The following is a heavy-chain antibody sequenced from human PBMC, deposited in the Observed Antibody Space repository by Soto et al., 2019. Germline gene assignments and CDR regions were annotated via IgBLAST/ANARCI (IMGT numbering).Heavy chain of an antibody. J-gene: IGHJ6*02. D-gene: IGHD2-15*01. CDR1: GFIFSNCW. V-gene: IGHV3-74*01. Sequence: PGESLRLSYVASGFIFSNCWMYWVRQAPGMGLVWVSHINSDGSYTTYADSVKGRFTISRDNAKNTLYLQMNSLRAEDTAVYYCPTGPAGYCSAGTCRGYRYGFFGGMDVWGQGITVTVSS. CDR2: INSDGSYT. CDR3: PTGPAGYCSAGTCRGYRYGFFGGMDV.